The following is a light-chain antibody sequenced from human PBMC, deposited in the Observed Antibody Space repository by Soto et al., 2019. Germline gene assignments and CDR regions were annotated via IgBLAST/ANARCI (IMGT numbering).Light chain of an antibody. CDR3: QHRKDWQVT. V-gene: IGKV3D-20*02. J-gene: IGKJ5*01. Sequence: EIVVTQSPGILSLSPGERASVSCGASQSISSSFLAWYQQKPGQAPGLLIYDASNRATGVPARFSGSGSGTDFTLTISSLEPEDFAVYYCQHRKDWQVTFGQGTRLEIK. CDR2: DAS. CDR1: QSISSSF.